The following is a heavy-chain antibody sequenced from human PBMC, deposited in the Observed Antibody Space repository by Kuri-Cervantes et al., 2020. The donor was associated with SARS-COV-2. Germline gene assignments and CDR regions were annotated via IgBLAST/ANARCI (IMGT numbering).Heavy chain of an antibody. J-gene: IGHJ4*02. CDR3: AKAVRRIAAARYDFDY. V-gene: IGHV3-64*02. D-gene: IGHD6-13*01. CDR1: GFTFSTYM. CDR2: ITSDGDTT. Sequence: GESLKISCAASGFTFSTYMMHWIRQAPGKGLEYVSAITSDGDTTFYADSVKGRFTISRDNSKNTLYLQLGSLRAEDMAVYYCAKAVRRIAAARYDFDYWGQGTLVTVSS.